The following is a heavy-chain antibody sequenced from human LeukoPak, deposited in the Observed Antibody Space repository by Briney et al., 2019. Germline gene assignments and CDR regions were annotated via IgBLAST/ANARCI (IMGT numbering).Heavy chain of an antibody. D-gene: IGHD5-12*01. J-gene: IGHJ6*02. CDR2: FDPEDGET. V-gene: IGHV1-24*01. Sequence: ASVKVSCKVSGCTLTELSMHWVRQAPGKGLEWMGGFDPEDGETIYAQKFQGRVTMTEDTSTDTAYMELSSLRSEDTAVYYCATDRYVMATNPWAVWGQGTTVTVSS. CDR1: GCTLTELS. CDR3: ATDRYVMATNPWAV.